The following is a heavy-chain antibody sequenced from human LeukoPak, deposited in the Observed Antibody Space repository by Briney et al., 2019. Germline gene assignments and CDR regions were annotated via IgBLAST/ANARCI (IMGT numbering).Heavy chain of an antibody. CDR3: TRLYYHGSGEVY. Sequence: GGSLRLSCAASGFTFSGSAMHWVRQAPGKGLEWVGRIRDKANSYATTYAASVRGRFTISRDDSKNMAYLQMNSLKTEDTAVYYCTRLYYHGSGEVYWGQGTLVTVSS. V-gene: IGHV3-73*01. CDR1: GFTFSGSA. CDR2: IRDKANSYAT. D-gene: IGHD3-10*01. J-gene: IGHJ4*02.